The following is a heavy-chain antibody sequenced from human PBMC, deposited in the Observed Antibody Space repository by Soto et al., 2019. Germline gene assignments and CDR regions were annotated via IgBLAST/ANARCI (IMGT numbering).Heavy chain of an antibody. CDR2: IVVGSGNT. CDR3: AAALKDYQILYGMDV. CDR1: GFTFTSSA. V-gene: IGHV1-58*01. Sequence: SVKVSCKACGFTFTSSAVQWVRQARGQRLEWIGWIVVGSGNTNYAQKFQERVTITRDMSTSTAYMELSSLRSEDTAVYYCAAALKDYQILYGMDVWGQGTTVTVSS. J-gene: IGHJ6*02. D-gene: IGHD3-16*01.